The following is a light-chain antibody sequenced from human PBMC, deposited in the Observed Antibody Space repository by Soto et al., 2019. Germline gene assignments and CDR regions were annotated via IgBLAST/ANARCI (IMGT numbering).Light chain of an antibody. CDR3: QQYNNWPPIT. Sequence: EIVMTQSPATLSVSPGERATLSCSASQSVSSNLAWYQQKPGQAPRLLIYGASTRATGIPARFSGSGSGTEFTLSISSLQSEDSAVYYCQQYNNWPPITFGQGTRLEIK. CDR2: GAS. V-gene: IGKV3D-15*01. J-gene: IGKJ5*01. CDR1: QSVSSN.